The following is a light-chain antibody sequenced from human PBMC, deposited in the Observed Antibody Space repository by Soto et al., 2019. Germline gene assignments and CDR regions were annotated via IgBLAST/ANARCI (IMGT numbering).Light chain of an antibody. CDR2: DFN. CDR3: SSYTSSGTRV. CDR1: SSDVGGYNY. V-gene: IGLV2-14*03. J-gene: IGLJ1*01. Sequence: QSALTQPASVSGSPGQSITISCTGTSSDVGGYNYVSWYQQHPGKAPKLMIYDFNSRPSGVSNRFSGSKSGNTASLTISGLQAEDEADYYCSSYTSSGTRVFGAGHKLTVL.